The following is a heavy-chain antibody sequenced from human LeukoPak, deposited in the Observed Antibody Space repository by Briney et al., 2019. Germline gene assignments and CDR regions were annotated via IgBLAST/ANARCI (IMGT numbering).Heavy chain of an antibody. D-gene: IGHD3-22*01. Sequence: ASVKVSCKASGYTFTSYYMHWVRQAPGQGLEWMGIINPSGGSTSYAQKFQGRVTMTRDTSTSTVYMGLSSLRSEDTAVYYCARGRPTYYYDSSGYSDYWGQGTLVTVSS. CDR3: ARGRPTYYYDSSGYSDY. CDR1: GYTFTSYY. J-gene: IGHJ4*02. V-gene: IGHV1-46*01. CDR2: INPSGGST.